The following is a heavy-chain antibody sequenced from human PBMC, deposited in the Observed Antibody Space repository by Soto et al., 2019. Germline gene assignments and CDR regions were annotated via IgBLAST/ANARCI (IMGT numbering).Heavy chain of an antibody. CDR2: IHVTGNT. J-gene: IGHJ4*02. Sequence: TSETLSLTCTVSGGSMNNYLWSWIWQTPGDGLEWIGYIHVTGNTYHNPSLKSPVTISIDASKTQFFLTLTSVTAADTAVYYCARGPFFARYQPFDAWGRGILVTVSS. V-gene: IGHV4-59*01. D-gene: IGHD1-20*01. CDR3: ARGPFFARYQPFDA. CDR1: GGSMNNYL.